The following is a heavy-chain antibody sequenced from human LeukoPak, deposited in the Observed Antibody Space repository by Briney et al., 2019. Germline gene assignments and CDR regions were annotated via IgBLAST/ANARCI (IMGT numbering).Heavy chain of an antibody. J-gene: IGHJ4*02. D-gene: IGHD6-19*01. V-gene: IGHV3-21*01. Sequence: PGGSLRLSCAASGFTLSSYVMSWVRQAPGKGLEWVSSISSSSSYIYYADSVKGRFTISRDNAKNSLYLQMNSLRAEDTAVYYCARDRQWLVFDYWGQGTLVTVSS. CDR2: ISSSSSYI. CDR3: ARDRQWLVFDY. CDR1: GFTLSSYV.